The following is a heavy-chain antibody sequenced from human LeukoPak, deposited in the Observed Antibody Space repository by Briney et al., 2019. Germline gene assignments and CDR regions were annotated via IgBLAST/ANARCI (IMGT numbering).Heavy chain of an antibody. V-gene: IGHV3-21*01. CDR1: GFTFSDFW. Sequence: GGSLRLSCAASGFTFSDFWMNWVRQAPGKGLEWVSSISSSSSYIYYADSVKGRFTISRDNAKNSLYLQMNSLRAEDTAVYYCARSEAYSSGCGYWGQGTLVTVSP. J-gene: IGHJ4*02. D-gene: IGHD6-19*01. CDR3: ARSEAYSSGCGY. CDR2: ISSSSSYI.